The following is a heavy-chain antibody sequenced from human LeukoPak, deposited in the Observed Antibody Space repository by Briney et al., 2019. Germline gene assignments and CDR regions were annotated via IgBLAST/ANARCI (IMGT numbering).Heavy chain of an antibody. CDR2: IRYDGSEK. CDR1: GFTFSNYG. D-gene: IGHD3-3*02. CDR3: AKDLSALLPGAHNYMDV. V-gene: IGHV3-30*02. J-gene: IGHJ6*03. Sequence: GGSLRLSCTASGFTFSNYGMHWVRQAPGKGLEWVAFIRYDGSEKYYADSVKGRFTISRDNAKNSLYLQMNSLRAEDTALYYCAKDLSALLPGAHNYMDVWGKGTTVTISS.